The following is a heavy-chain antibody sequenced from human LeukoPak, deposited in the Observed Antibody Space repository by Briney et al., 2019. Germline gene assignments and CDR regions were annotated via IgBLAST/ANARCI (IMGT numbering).Heavy chain of an antibody. Sequence: GGSLRLSCAASGFTFSAFGMSWVRQAPGKGLEWVSTISPAGDATYYTDSVKGRFTISRDNSKSTVSLQMSSLTAEDTAVFYCAKRASGHYFDSWGQGTLVTVS. CDR2: ISPAGDAT. CDR1: GFTFSAFG. J-gene: IGHJ4*02. CDR3: AKRASGHYFDS. D-gene: IGHD3-3*01. V-gene: IGHV3-23*01.